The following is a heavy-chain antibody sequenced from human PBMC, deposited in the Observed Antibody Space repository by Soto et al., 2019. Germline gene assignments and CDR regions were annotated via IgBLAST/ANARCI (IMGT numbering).Heavy chain of an antibody. J-gene: IGHJ4*02. Sequence: LRLSCEASGFIFTNFWMHWVRQVPGKGLVWVSRIDTSGSSTSYADSVKGRFTISRDNAKNTVSLQMNSLRAEDTGVYYCAKDSWYFDLWSQGSLVT. CDR2: IDTSGSST. D-gene: IGHD6-13*01. CDR1: GFIFTNFW. V-gene: IGHV3-74*01. CDR3: AKDSWYFDL.